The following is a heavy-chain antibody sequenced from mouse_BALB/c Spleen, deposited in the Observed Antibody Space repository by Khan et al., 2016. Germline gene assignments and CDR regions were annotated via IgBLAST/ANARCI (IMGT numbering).Heavy chain of an antibody. Sequence: QLEEPGPDLVKPSQSLSLTCTVTGYSIISGYSWHWIRQFPGNKLEWMAYIHYSGSTNYNPSLKSRISLTRDTSKNRFILKLNSVTTEDTATYYRSVVTTGDYCHYWGQGTTLTVSS. J-gene: IGHJ2*01. CDR3: SVVTTGDYCHY. CDR2: IHYSGST. CDR1: GYSIISGYS. V-gene: IGHV3-1*02. D-gene: IGHD2-2*01.